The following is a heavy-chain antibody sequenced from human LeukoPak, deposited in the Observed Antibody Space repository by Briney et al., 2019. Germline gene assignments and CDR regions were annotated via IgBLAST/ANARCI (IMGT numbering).Heavy chain of an antibody. CDR3: AKDSPSFGIVFDS. CDR1: GFTFSTYS. CDR2: ITAGGGNK. D-gene: IGHD3-16*01. V-gene: IGHV3-23*01. Sequence: GGSLRLSCAASGFTFSTYSMSWVRQAPGKGLEWVSTITAGGGNKDYADSVKGRFTISRDNSKNTVYLQMNSLRAEDTAVYYCAKDSPSFGIVFDSWGQGTLVTVSS. J-gene: IGHJ4*02.